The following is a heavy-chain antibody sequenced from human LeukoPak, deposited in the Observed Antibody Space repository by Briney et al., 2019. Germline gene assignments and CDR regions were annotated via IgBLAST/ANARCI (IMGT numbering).Heavy chain of an antibody. D-gene: IGHD5-12*01. CDR3: ARAWGYGYYFDY. V-gene: IGHV4-34*01. J-gene: IGHJ4*02. Sequence: PSETLSLTCAVYGGSFSGYYWSWIRQPPGKGLEWIGEINHSGSTNYNPSLKSRVTISVDTSKNQFSLKLSSVTAADTAVYYCARAWGYGYYFDYWGQGTLVTVSS. CDR2: INHSGST. CDR1: GGSFSGYY.